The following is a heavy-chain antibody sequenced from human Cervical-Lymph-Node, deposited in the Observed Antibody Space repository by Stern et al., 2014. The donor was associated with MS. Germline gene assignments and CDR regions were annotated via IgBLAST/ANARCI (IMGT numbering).Heavy chain of an antibody. D-gene: IGHD6-19*01. CDR2: IIPNSGTA. Sequence: VQLVESGAEVKKPGSSVKVSCKASGDTLSSYAISWVRQAPGQGLQWMGGIIPNSGTANYAQKVPGRVTLIADESTSTAYMELSSLRSEDSAVYYCASSYSGWDNPYHFYGMDVWGQGTTVTVSS. CDR3: ASSYSGWDNPYHFYGMDV. V-gene: IGHV1-69*01. CDR1: GDTLSSYA. J-gene: IGHJ6*02.